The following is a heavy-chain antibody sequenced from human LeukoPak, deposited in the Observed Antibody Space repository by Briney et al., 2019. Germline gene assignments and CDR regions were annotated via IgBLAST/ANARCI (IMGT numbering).Heavy chain of an antibody. CDR1: EYTFTGYY. V-gene: IGHV1-2*02. Sequence: ASVKVSCKASEYTFTGYYMHWVRQAPGQGLEWMGWINPNSGGTNYAQKFQGRVTMTRDTSISTAYMELSRLRSDDTAVYYCARARDDQQWLVEFAFDIWGQGTMVTVSS. CDR2: INPNSGGT. CDR3: ARARDDQQWLVEFAFDI. D-gene: IGHD6-19*01. J-gene: IGHJ3*02.